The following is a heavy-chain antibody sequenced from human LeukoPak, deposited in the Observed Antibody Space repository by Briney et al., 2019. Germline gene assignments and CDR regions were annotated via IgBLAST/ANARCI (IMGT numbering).Heavy chain of an antibody. Sequence: PSETLSLTCAVYGGSFSGYYWSWIRQPPGKGLDWIGEINHSGSTNYNPSLKSRVTISVDTSKNQFSLKLSSVTAADTAVYYCARGPDGDVLMVYGTFDYWGQGTLVTVSS. CDR3: ARGPDGDVLMVYGTFDY. J-gene: IGHJ4*02. D-gene: IGHD2-8*01. CDR2: INHSGST. V-gene: IGHV4-34*01. CDR1: GGSFSGYY.